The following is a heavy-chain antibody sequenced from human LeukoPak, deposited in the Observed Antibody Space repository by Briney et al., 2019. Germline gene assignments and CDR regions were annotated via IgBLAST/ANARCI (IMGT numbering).Heavy chain of an antibody. CDR3: ARGLSSSGWYLSRRFDP. Sequence: ASMKVSCKASGYTFTSYYMHWVRQAPGQGLEWMGIINPSGGSTSYAQKFQGRVTMTRDTSTSTVYMELSSLRSEDTAVYYCARGLSSSGWYLSRRFDPWGQGTLVTVSS. CDR1: GYTFTSYY. J-gene: IGHJ5*02. D-gene: IGHD6-19*01. V-gene: IGHV1-46*01. CDR2: INPSGGST.